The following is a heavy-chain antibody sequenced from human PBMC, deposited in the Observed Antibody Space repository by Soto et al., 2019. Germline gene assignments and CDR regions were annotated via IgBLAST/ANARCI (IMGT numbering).Heavy chain of an antibody. CDR2: IRGSGDSI. CDR1: GFTFSDHY. D-gene: IGHD3-10*01. V-gene: IGHV3-11*01. CDR3: ARHFWGSGGFWFDP. Sequence: QVQLVESGGGLVTPGGSLRLSCAASGFTFSDHYMSWIRQAPGKGLEWISHIRGSGDSIYYADSVKGRFTISRDNAENSLFLQMNSLRAEAAAVYYCARHFWGSGGFWFDPWGQGTLVTVSS. J-gene: IGHJ5*02.